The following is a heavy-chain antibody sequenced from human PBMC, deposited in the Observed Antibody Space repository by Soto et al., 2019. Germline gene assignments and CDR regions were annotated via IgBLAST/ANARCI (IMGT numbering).Heavy chain of an antibody. CDR1: GVSISSGDYY. Sequence: PSETLSLTCTVSGVSISSGDYYWGWIRQPPGKGLEWIGSIYYSGSTYYNPSLKSRVTISVDTSKNQFSLKLSSVTAADTAVYYCASAKRLWFGELLSPNWFDPWGQGTLVTVSS. CDR2: IYYSGST. V-gene: IGHV4-39*01. D-gene: IGHD3-10*01. J-gene: IGHJ5*02. CDR3: ASAKRLWFGELLSPNWFDP.